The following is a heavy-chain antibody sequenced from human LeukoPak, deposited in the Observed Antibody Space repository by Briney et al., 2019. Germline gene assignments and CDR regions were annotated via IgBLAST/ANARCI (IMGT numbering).Heavy chain of an antibody. CDR1: GFTFDDYA. CDR3: AKDMTTEEGSLDY. J-gene: IGHJ4*02. V-gene: IGHV3-9*01. Sequence: GGSLRLSCAASGFTFDDYAMHWVRQAPGKGLEWVSGISWNSGSIGYADSVKGRFTISRDNAKNSLYLQMNSLRAEDTALYYCAKDMTTEEGSLDYWGQGTLVTVSS. D-gene: IGHD4-17*01. CDR2: ISWNSGSI.